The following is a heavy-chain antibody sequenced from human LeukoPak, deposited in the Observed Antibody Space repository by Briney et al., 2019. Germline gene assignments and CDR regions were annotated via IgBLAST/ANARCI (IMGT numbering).Heavy chain of an antibody. V-gene: IGHV3-21*01. CDR2: ISRDSAYM. CDR3: ARDDASTARASGMDV. CDR1: GFTFTTYD. J-gene: IGHJ6*04. Sequence: GGSLRLSCAASGFTFTTYDTNWVRQAPGKWLEWVSYISRDSAYMYLADSVKGRFTISRDNAKNSLYLQMNSLRGEDTAVYYCARDDASTARASGMDVWGKGTTVTVSS. D-gene: IGHD6-6*01.